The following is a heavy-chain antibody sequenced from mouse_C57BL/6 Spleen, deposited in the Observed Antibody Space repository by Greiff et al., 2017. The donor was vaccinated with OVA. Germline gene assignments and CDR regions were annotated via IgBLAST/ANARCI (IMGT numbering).Heavy chain of an antibody. CDR3: ARASYDYDEVDY. V-gene: IGHV1-59*01. J-gene: IGHJ2*01. Sequence: QVQLQQPGAELVRPGTSVKLSCKASGYTFTSYWMHWVKQRPGQGLEWIGVIDPSDSYTNYNQKFKGKATLTVDTSSSTAYMQLSSLTSEDSAVYYCARASYDYDEVDYWGQGTTLTVSS. CDR2: IDPSDSYT. CDR1: GYTFTSYW. D-gene: IGHD2-4*01.